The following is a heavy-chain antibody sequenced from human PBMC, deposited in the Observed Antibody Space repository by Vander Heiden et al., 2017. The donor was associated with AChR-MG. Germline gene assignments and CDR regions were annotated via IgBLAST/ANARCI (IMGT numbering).Heavy chain of an antibody. Sequence: QVQLLQSGAEVTTPGASVKVSCKASGYPFTSFYLPWVRQAPGRGLEWMGTINPGVGSTFYAQRFQGRVTLTRDTSTSTVYMEMSRLMSEDTAIYYCARGALIWFGDFGEESDFWGQGTQVTVSS. D-gene: IGHD3-10*01. J-gene: IGHJ4*02. CDR2: INPGVGST. CDR1: GYPFTSFY. V-gene: IGHV1-46*01. CDR3: ARGALIWFGDFGEESDF.